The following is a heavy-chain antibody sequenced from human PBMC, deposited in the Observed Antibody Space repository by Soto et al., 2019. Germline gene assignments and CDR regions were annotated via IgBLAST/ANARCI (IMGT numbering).Heavy chain of an antibody. V-gene: IGHV3-48*04. CDR2: ISSSSSTI. CDR3: ASDPAGSGDDAFDI. Sequence: GGSLRLSCAASGFTFSSYSMNWVRQAPGKGLEWVSYISSSSSTIYYADSVKGRFTISRDNAKNSLYLQMNSLRAEDTAVYYCASDPAGSGDDAFDIWGQGTMVTVSS. CDR1: GFTFSSYS. D-gene: IGHD3-3*01. J-gene: IGHJ3*02.